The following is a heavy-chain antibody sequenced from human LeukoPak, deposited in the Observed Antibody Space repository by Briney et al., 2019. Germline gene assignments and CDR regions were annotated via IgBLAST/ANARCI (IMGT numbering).Heavy chain of an antibody. J-gene: IGHJ5*02. CDR1: GFTFSSYS. CDR3: ARDSVVVPAAIGYNWFDP. CDR2: ISSSSSYI. Sequence: GGSLRLSCAASGFTFSSYSMNWVRQAPGKGLEWVSFISSSSSYIYYADSVKGRFTISRDNAKNSLYLQMNSLRAEDTAVYYCARDSVVVPAAIGYNWFDPWGQGTLVTVSS. D-gene: IGHD2-2*02. V-gene: IGHV3-21*01.